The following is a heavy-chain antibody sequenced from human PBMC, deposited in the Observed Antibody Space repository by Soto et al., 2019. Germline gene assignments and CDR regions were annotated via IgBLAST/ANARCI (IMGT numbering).Heavy chain of an antibody. CDR2: ISAYNGNT. D-gene: IGHD3-22*01. CDR3: ARDKDFTMIVVVTIPLDF. J-gene: IGHJ4*02. V-gene: IGHV1-18*01. Sequence: ASVKVSCKASGYTFTSYGISWVRQAPGQGLEWMGWISAYNGNTNYAQKLQGRVTMTTDTSTSTAYMELRSLRSDDTAVYYCARDKDFTMIVVVTIPLDFWGQGTLVTGSS. CDR1: GYTFTSYG.